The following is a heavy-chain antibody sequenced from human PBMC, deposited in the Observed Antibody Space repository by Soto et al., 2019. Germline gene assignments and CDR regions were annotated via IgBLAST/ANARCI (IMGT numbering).Heavy chain of an antibody. V-gene: IGHV4-34*01. Sequence: SETLSLTCAVYGGSFSGYYWSWIRQPPGKGLEWIGEINHSGSTNYNPSLKSRVTISVDTSKNQFSLKLSPVTAADTAVYYCARDVMVYAMLDYRGQRTLVTVSS. CDR3: ARDVMVYAMLDY. CDR2: INHSGST. CDR1: GGSFSGYY. J-gene: IGHJ4*02. D-gene: IGHD2-8*01.